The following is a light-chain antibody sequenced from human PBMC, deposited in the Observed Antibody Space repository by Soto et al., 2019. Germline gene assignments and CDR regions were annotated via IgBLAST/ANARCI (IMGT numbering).Light chain of an antibody. CDR2: GAS. CDR3: QQYNYWPPF. Sequence: EIVLTQSPATLSLSPGERATLSCRASQSVSSNLAWYQQKPGQAPRLLIYGASTRATGIPARFSGSGSGTEFTLTISSLQSEDFAVYYCQQYNYWPPFFGGGTKVDIK. J-gene: IGKJ4*01. V-gene: IGKV3-15*01. CDR1: QSVSSN.